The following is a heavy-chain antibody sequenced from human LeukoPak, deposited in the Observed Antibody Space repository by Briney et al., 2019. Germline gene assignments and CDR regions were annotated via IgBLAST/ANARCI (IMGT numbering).Heavy chain of an antibody. CDR3: ASLRPYCSGGSCYSRYYYYYMDV. Sequence: SETLSLTCTVSGDSISSSSYYWGWIRQPPGKGLEWIGSIYYSGSTYYNPSLKSRVTISVDTSKNQFSLKLSSVTAADTAVYYCASLRPYCSGGSCYSRYYYYYMDVWGKGTTVTVSS. J-gene: IGHJ6*03. CDR2: IYYSGST. CDR1: GDSISSSSYY. D-gene: IGHD2-15*01. V-gene: IGHV4-39*07.